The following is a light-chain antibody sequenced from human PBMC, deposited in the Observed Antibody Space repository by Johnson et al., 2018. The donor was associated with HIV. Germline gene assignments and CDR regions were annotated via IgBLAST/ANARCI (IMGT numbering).Light chain of an antibody. CDR2: DNN. V-gene: IGLV1-51*01. Sequence: HSVLTQPPSVSAAPGQKVTISCSGSSSNIGNNYVSWYKQLPGTVPKLLIYDNNKRPSGIPDRFSGSKSGTSATLGITGLQTGDEADYYCGTWDSGLGAVYVFGPGTKVTVL. J-gene: IGLJ1*01. CDR1: SSNIGNNY. CDR3: GTWDSGLGAVYV.